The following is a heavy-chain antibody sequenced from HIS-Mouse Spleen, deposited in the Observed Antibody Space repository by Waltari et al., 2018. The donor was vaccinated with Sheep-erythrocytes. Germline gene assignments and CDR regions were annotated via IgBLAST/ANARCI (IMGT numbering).Heavy chain of an antibody. J-gene: IGHJ1*01. CDR1: GYTFTGYY. D-gene: IGHD2-2*01. Sequence: QVQLVQSGAEVKKPGASVKVSCKASGYTFTGYYMHWVRQAPGQGLEWMGWINPNSGGTNYAQKFQGRVTRTRDTSISTAYMGLSRLRSDDTAVYYCARGYCSSTSCYGYFQHWGQGTLVTVSS. CDR3: ARGYCSSTSCYGYFQH. CDR2: INPNSGGT. V-gene: IGHV1-2*02.